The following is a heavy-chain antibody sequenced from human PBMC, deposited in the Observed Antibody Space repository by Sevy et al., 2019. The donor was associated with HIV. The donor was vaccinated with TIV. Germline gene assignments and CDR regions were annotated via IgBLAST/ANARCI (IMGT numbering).Heavy chain of an antibody. CDR3: GKALTIGWEKDAFNI. Sequence: GGSLRLSCPASGLTFTSKTMTWVGQAPGRGRGGASSPTYNEKTFYADSVKGRFTISRDTSKNTFYWQMNSLRAEDTAVYYCGKALTIGWEKDAFNIWGQGTTVTVSS. J-gene: IGHJ3*02. V-gene: IGHV3-23*01. D-gene: IGHD1-26*01. CDR1: GLTFTSKT. CDR2: PTYNEKT.